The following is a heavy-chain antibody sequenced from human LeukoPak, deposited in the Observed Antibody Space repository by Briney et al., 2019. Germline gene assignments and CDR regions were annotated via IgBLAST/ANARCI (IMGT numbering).Heavy chain of an antibody. D-gene: IGHD3-22*01. V-gene: IGHV3-23*01. CDR1: GFIFSNYG. CDR3: AKGHGDSSGYYYFDS. CDR2: IRGNAGTT. Sequence: GGSLRLSCAASGFIFSNYGMSWVRQAPGKGLEWVSAIRGNAGTTYYAASVKGRFTIFSDHSKNLLYLQMNSLRVEDTAVYYCAKGHGDSSGYYYFDSWGQGTLVTVSS. J-gene: IGHJ4*01.